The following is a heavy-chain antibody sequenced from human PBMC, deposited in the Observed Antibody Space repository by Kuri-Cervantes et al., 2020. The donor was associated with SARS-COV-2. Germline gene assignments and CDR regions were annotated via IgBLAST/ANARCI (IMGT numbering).Heavy chain of an antibody. CDR2: IYDSENI. V-gene: IGHV4-61*01. CDR3: ARGGSGYSGYDYYFDY. D-gene: IGHD5-12*01. J-gene: IGHJ4*02. CDR1: GGSVSSGSFY. Sequence: ESLKISCAVSGGSVSSGSFYWNWIRQPPGRGLEWIGDIYDSENISYNPPLKNRVTISVDTSKNQLSLKLTSVTAADTAVYYCARGGSGYSGYDYYFDYWGQGTLVTVSS.